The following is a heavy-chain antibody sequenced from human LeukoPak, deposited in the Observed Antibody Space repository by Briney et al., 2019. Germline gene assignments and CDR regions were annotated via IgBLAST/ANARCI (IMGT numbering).Heavy chain of an antibody. J-gene: IGHJ4*02. Sequence: PSETLSLTCTVSGDSVRNYHWSWIRQPAGKGLEWIGRALSSGGTEYSPSLEGRVTMSLDTSTNQVSLTLQYVTAADTAKYYCARSRKGGGAVDFWGQGILVTVSS. CDR2: ALSSGGT. CDR1: GDSVRNYH. CDR3: ARSRKGGGAVDF. D-gene: IGHD3-16*01. V-gene: IGHV4-4*07.